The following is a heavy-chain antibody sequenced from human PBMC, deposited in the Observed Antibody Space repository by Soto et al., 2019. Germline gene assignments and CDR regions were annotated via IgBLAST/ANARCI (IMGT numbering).Heavy chain of an antibody. D-gene: IGHD6-19*01. Sequence: QVQLVQSGAEVKKPGASVKVSCKASGYTFTSYGISWVRQAPGQGLEWMGWISAYNGNTNYAQKLQGRVTMTTDTSTSTAYMALRSLRSDDTAVYYCASGRRSGWTIYYYYGMDVWGQGTTVTVSS. CDR1: GYTFTSYG. CDR2: ISAYNGNT. CDR3: ASGRRSGWTIYYYYGMDV. V-gene: IGHV1-18*01. J-gene: IGHJ6*02.